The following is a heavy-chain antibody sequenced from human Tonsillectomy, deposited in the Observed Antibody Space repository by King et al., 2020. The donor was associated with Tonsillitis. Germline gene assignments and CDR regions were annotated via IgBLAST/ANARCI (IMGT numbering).Heavy chain of an antibody. CDR1: GASMSSGGYP. CDR2: IYYSGGT. CDR3: ARLGDCAGDCLRQ. Sequence: VQLQESGPGLVKPSQTLSLTCAVSGASMSSGGYPWSWIRQPPGKGLEWIGYIYYSGGTYYNPSLKSRVTMSVDTAKKQFSLKLSSVTATDTAMYYCARLGDCAGDCLRQWGQGTLVTVSS. D-gene: IGHD2-21*02. V-gene: IGHV4-30-4*07. J-gene: IGHJ4*02.